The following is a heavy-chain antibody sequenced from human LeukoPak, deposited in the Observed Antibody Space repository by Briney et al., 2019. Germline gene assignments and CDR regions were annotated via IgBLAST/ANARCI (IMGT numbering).Heavy chain of an antibody. CDR3: ARDSTTVTLPFFDY. CDR2: IIHDRGTGRGTP. Sequence: PSETLSLTCAVYGGSFSGNYWSWIRQPPGKGLEWIGEIIHDRGTGRGTPTYNPSLKSRVTISVDTSKNQFSLNLNAVTAADTAVYYCARDSTTVTLPFFDYWGQGTLVTVSS. V-gene: IGHV4-34*12. D-gene: IGHD4-17*01. CDR1: GGSFSGNY. J-gene: IGHJ4*02.